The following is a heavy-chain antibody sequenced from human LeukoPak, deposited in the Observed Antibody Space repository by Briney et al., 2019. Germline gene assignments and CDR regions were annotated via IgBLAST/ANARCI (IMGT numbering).Heavy chain of an antibody. Sequence: GGSLRLSCAASGFTFDSHSMSWVRQAPGKGLEWVSTVSGSGDGRYYTDSVKGRFTISRDNSQNTVYLQMNTLRAEDTAVYYCAKIPLGSHWVGFDYWGQGTLVTVSS. CDR3: AKIPLGSHWVGFDY. D-gene: IGHD3-10*01. CDR2: VSGSGDGR. J-gene: IGHJ4*02. CDR1: GFTFDSHS. V-gene: IGHV3-23*01.